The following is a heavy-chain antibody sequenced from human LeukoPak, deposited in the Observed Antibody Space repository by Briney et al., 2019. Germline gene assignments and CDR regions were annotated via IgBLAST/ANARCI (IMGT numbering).Heavy chain of an antibody. CDR3: ARDKEDSSSWYSYTPNWFDP. CDR1: GGTFSSYA. J-gene: IGHJ5*02. D-gene: IGHD6-13*01. Sequence: SVKVSCKASGGTFSSYAISWVRRAPGQGLEWMGGIIPIFGTANYAQKFQGRVTITADESTSTAYMELSSLRSEDTAVYYCARDKEDSSSWYSYTPNWFDPWGQGTLVTVSS. CDR2: IIPIFGTA. V-gene: IGHV1-69*13.